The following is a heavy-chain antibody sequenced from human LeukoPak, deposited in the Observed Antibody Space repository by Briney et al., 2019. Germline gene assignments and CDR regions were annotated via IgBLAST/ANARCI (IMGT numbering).Heavy chain of an antibody. V-gene: IGHV1-69*05. CDR3: ARGAHSGSFSSWFHP. Sequence: SVKVSCKASGGTFNKYAITWVRQAPGQGLEWMGGTIPMHAPARYAQNFQGRVTITTDESTSTAYMELSSLKSEDTALYYCARGAHSGSFSSWFHPWGQGTLVTVSS. J-gene: IGHJ5*02. D-gene: IGHD3-10*01. CDR2: TIPMHAPA. CDR1: GGTFNKYA.